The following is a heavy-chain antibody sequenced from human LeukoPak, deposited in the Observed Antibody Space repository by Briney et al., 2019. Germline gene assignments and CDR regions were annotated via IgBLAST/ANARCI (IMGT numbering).Heavy chain of an antibody. Sequence: SETLSLTCTVSVGSISSSSYYCGWIRQPPGRGLEWIGNIYYSRNTYYNPSLQSRVTISVDTSNKQLSLKLSSVTAAETAVYYFARGARAASNNWFDPWGQGTLVTVSS. J-gene: IGHJ5*02. V-gene: IGHV4-39*07. D-gene: IGHD2-15*01. CDR2: IYYSRNT. CDR1: VGSISSSSYY. CDR3: ARGARAASNNWFDP.